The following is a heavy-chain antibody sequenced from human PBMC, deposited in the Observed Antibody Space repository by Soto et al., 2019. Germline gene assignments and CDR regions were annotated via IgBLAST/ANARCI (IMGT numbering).Heavy chain of an antibody. Sequence: QVQLVQSGAEVKKPGASVKVSCKASGYTFTSYGISWVRQAPGQGLDWMGWISAYNGNTKYAQDLQGRVTMTTDTSTSTAYMELRSLRSDDTAVYYCARFSGGSYNTYYFYYGMDGWGQGTTVTVSS. J-gene: IGHJ6*02. V-gene: IGHV1-18*01. D-gene: IGHD2-15*01. CDR1: GYTFTSYG. CDR2: ISAYNGNT. CDR3: ARFSGGSYNTYYFYYGMDG.